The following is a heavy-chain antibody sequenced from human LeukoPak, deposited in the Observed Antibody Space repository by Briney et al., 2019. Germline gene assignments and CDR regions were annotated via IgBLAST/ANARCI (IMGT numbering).Heavy chain of an antibody. CDR1: GYTFTSYG. J-gene: IGHJ4*02. Sequence: ASVKVSCKASGYTFTSYGISWVRQAPGQGLEWMGWISACNGNTNYAQKLQGRVTMTTDTSTSTADMELRSLRSDDTAVYYCARDRLSSTVMGDYWGQGTLVTVSS. D-gene: IGHD4-17*01. V-gene: IGHV1-18*01. CDR3: ARDRLSSTVMGDY. CDR2: ISACNGNT.